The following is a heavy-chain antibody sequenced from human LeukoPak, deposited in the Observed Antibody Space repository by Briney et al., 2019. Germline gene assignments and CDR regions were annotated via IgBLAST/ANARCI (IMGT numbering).Heavy chain of an antibody. CDR1: GFTFSNVW. CDR3: TPDVPYYYDRSPTINDY. Sequence: GGSLRLSCAVSGFTFSNVWMSWVRQAPGKGLEWVGRIKSKTDGATTDYGAPVKGRFTVSRDDSKNTLYLQMNSLKTEDTAVSDCTPDVPYYYDRSPTINDYWGQGTVVTVSS. D-gene: IGHD3-22*01. CDR2: IKSKTDGATT. V-gene: IGHV3-15*01. J-gene: IGHJ4*02.